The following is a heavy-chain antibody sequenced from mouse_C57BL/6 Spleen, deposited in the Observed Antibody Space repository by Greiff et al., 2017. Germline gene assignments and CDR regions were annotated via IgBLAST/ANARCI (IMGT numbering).Heavy chain of an antibody. J-gene: IGHJ2*01. CDR2: IYPGDGDT. V-gene: IGHV1-82*01. CDR3: ARGAYYYGSSYDFDY. Sequence: QVQLQQSGPELVKPGASVKISCEASGYAFSSSWMNWVKQRPGKGLEWIGRIYPGDGDTNYNGKFKGKATLTADKSSSTAYMQLSSLTSEDSAVYFCARGAYYYGSSYDFDYWGQGTTLTVSS. D-gene: IGHD1-1*01. CDR1: GYAFSSSW.